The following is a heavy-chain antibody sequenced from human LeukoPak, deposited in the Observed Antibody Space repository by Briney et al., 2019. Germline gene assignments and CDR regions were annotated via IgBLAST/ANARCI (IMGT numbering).Heavy chain of an antibody. V-gene: IGHV3-53*01. J-gene: IGHJ4*02. Sequence: PGGSLRLSRAHSLFTVSSSYVSWVRQAPADGLEWTSIVYHRGSTHYAPSVKGRFPISRDNSTETLFLEMNSLSAEDPGVYYCGRRHLPSGSIDSWGRGTLVSVAS. CDR1: LFTVSSSY. CDR3: GRRHLPSGSIDS. CDR2: VYHRGST.